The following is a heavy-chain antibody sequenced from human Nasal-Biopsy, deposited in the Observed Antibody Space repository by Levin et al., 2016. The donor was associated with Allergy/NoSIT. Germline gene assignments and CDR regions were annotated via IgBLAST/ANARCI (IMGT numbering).Heavy chain of an antibody. CDR1: GGSISSGDYS. CDR3: ARSHAYGLVGDS. CDR2: IDQSGST. V-gene: IGHV4-30-2*05. Sequence: SETLSLTCTVSGGSISSGDYSWSWMRQPPGKGLEWIGYIDQSGSTYYNPALESRLIISSDTSMNQFSLRLTSVTAADTAVYYCARSHAYGLVGDSWGQGILVSVSS. D-gene: IGHD2-21*01. J-gene: IGHJ4*02.